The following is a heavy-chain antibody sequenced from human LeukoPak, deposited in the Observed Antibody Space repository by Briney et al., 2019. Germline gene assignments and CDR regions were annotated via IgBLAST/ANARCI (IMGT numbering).Heavy chain of an antibody. CDR1: GGSFSVYY. J-gene: IGHJ5*02. CDR3: AREIGGRSLFLHCSSTSCYTGWFDP. V-gene: IGHV4-34*01. Sequence: SETLSLTCAVYGGSFSVYYWSWIRQPPGKGLEWIGEINHSGSTNYNPSLKSRVTISVDTSNNQFSLKLSSVTAADTAVYYCAREIGGRSLFLHCSSTSCYTGWFDPWGQGTLVTVSS. CDR2: INHSGST. D-gene: IGHD2-2*02.